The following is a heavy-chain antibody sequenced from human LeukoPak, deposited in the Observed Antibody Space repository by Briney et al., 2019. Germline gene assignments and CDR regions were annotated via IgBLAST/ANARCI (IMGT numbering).Heavy chain of an antibody. J-gene: IGHJ4*02. CDR3: ARVMSGSGSKYFDY. V-gene: IGHV3-64*01. CDR1: GFTFSSFP. D-gene: IGHD3-10*01. CDR2: ISSTGETS. Sequence: PGGSLRLSCAASGFTFSSFPMHWVRQVPGKGLEYVSAISSTGETSYYANSVKDRFTISRDNSKNTLYLQMGIPRTEDMAVYYCARVMSGSGSKYFDYWGQGTLVTVSS.